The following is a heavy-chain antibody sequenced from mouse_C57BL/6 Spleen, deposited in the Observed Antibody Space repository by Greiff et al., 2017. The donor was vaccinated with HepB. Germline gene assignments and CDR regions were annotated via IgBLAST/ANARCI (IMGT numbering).Heavy chain of an antibody. CDR2: ISNGGGST. CDR3: ARHGEDYAMDY. Sequence: DVMLVESGGGLVQPGGSLKLSCAASGFNFSDYYMYWVRQTPEKRLEWVAYISNGGGSTYYPDTVKGRFTISRDNAKNSLYLQMSRLKSEDTAMYYCARHGEDYAMDYWGQGTSVTVSS. CDR1: GFNFSDYY. J-gene: IGHJ4*01. V-gene: IGHV5-12*01.